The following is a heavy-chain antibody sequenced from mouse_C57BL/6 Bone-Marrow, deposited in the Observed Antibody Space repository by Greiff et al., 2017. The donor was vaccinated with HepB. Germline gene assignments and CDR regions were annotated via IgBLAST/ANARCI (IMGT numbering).Heavy chain of an antibody. D-gene: IGHD1-1*01. Sequence: VQLKESGGDLVKPGGSLKLSCAASGFTFSSYGMSWVRQTPDKRLEWVATISSGGSYTYYPDSVKGRFTISRDNAKNTLYLQMSSLKSEDTAMYYCARRAYYGSSRGWFAYWGQGTLVTVSA. V-gene: IGHV5-6*01. CDR3: ARRAYYGSSRGWFAY. CDR1: GFTFSSYG. J-gene: IGHJ3*01. CDR2: ISSGGSYT.